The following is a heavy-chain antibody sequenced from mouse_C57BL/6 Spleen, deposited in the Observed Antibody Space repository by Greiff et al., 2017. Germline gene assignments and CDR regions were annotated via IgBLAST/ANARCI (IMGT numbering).Heavy chain of an antibody. D-gene: IGHD3-2*02. CDR3: ARWGAQADYFDY. Sequence: VKLVESGPELVKPGASVKISCKASGYAFSSSWMNWVKQRPGKGLEWIGRIYPGDGDTNYNGKFKGKATLTADKSSSTAYMQLSSLTSEDSAVYFCARWGAQADYFDYGGQGTTLTVSS. J-gene: IGHJ2*01. V-gene: IGHV1-82*01. CDR1: GYAFSSSW. CDR2: IYPGDGDT.